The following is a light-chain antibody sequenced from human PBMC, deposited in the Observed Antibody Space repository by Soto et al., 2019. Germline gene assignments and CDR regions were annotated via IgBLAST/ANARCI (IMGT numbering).Light chain of an antibody. CDR1: LPISNY. CDR2: AAS. V-gene: IGKV1-27*01. CDR3: QQYNTYST. Sequence: DIQMTQSPSSLSASVGDRVTITCRASLPISNYLAWYQQKPGKVPNPLIYAASTLKTGVPARFSGSGSGTEFTLTISSLQPDDFATYYCQQYNTYSTFGQGTRLEIK. J-gene: IGKJ5*01.